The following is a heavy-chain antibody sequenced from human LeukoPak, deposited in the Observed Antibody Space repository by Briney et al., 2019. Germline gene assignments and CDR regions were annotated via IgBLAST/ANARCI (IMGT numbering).Heavy chain of an antibody. D-gene: IGHD6-19*01. CDR1: GGSISSYY. V-gene: IGHV4-59*08. CDR2: SYXSGNT. Sequence: SETLSLTCIVSGGSISSYYWSWIRQPPGKGLEWIGYSYXSGNTNYNPSLKSXVTISVDTSKSQVSLNLISVTAADTAVYYCAXXXXDWLVRTSAFPDYYFDYWGQGTLVTVSS. CDR3: AXXXXDWLVRTSAFPDYYFDY. J-gene: IGHJ4*02.